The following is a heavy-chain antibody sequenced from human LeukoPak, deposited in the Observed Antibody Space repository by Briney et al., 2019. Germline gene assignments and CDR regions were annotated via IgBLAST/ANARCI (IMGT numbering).Heavy chain of an antibody. D-gene: IGHD2-8*01. CDR2: ISSSSNYI. CDR1: GFTFSSYA. CDR3: ARLYEVTGILYYTTAGTFDI. V-gene: IGHV3-21*01. Sequence: GGSLRLSCAASGFTFSSYAMNWVRQAPGKGLEWVSSISSSSNYIYYADSVKGRFTISRDNAKNSLCLQMNNLRAEDTAVYYCARLYEVTGILYYTTAGTFDIWAKGQWSPSLQ. J-gene: IGHJ3*02.